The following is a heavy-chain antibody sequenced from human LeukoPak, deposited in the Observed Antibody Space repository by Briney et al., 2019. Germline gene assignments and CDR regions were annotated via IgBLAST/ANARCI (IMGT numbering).Heavy chain of an antibody. Sequence: SETLPLACAVYGGSFSGYYWSWIRQPPGKGLEWIGEINHSGSTNYNPSLKSRVTISVDTSKNQFSLKLSSVTAADTAVYYCARGPVLGHSDPYYYYDMDVWGQGTTVTVSS. D-gene: IGHD2-8*02. J-gene: IGHJ6*02. CDR3: ARGPVLGHSDPYYYYDMDV. CDR2: INHSGST. V-gene: IGHV4-34*01. CDR1: GGSFSGYY.